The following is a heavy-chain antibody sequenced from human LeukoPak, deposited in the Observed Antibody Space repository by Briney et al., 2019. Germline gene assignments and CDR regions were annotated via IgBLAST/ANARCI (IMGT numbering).Heavy chain of an antibody. D-gene: IGHD1-26*01. CDR1: VYTITDSA. V-gene: IGHV1-18*01. Sequence: ASVTVSCKAPVYTITDSAIHWDRQAPGQGLEWMSWGSTFNGHRLYGQRFQGRVTMTTDPSTTTVYMELTRLTSDDTALYYCARNAVGSMAFDVWGQGTMVTVSS. CDR2: GSTFNGHR. CDR3: ARNAVGSMAFDV. J-gene: IGHJ3*01.